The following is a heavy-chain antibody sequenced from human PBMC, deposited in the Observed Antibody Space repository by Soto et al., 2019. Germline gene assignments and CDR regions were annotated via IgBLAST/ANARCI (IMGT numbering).Heavy chain of an antibody. V-gene: IGHV1-69*06. CDR2: IIPIFGTA. Sequence: QVQLVQSGAEVKKPGSSVKVSCKASGGTFSSYAISWVRQAPGQGLEWMGGIIPIFGTANYAQTFQGRVTITADKSTSTVDMELRSLRSEDTAVYYCAATYYYDSGARPFDIWGQGTMVTVSS. D-gene: IGHD3-22*01. CDR3: AATYYYDSGARPFDI. J-gene: IGHJ3*02. CDR1: GGTFSSYA.